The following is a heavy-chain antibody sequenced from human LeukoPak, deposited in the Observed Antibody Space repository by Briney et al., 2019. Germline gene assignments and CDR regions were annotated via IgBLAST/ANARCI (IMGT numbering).Heavy chain of an antibody. J-gene: IGHJ4*02. Sequence: GGSLRLSCAASGFTFSSYWVHWVRQAPGKGLVWVSRVNSDGSSTSYADSVKGRFTVSRDNAKNTLYLQMNSLRAEDTAVYYCARDLRDPYDSGAYYFDYWGQGTLVTVSS. CDR2: VNSDGSST. V-gene: IGHV3-74*01. D-gene: IGHD3-22*01. CDR1: GFTFSSYW. CDR3: ARDLRDPYDSGAYYFDY.